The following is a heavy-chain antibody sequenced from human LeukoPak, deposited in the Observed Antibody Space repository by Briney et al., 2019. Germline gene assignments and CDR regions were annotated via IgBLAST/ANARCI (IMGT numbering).Heavy chain of an antibody. J-gene: IGHJ4*02. CDR2: IYTGGST. CDR3: ARGGSYASFGFDR. D-gene: IGHD3-16*01. CDR1: GFTVSSTS. V-gene: IGHV3-53*01. Sequence: GVSLRLSCAASGFTVSSTSMSWVRQAPGKGLEWVSLIYTGGSTYYADSVKGRFTISRDNSKNTLYLQMNSLRAEDTAVYYCARGGSYASFGFDRWGQGTLVTVSS.